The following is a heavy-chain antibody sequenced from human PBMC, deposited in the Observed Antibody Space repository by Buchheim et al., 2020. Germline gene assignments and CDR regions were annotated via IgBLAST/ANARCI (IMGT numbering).Heavy chain of an antibody. D-gene: IGHD4-23*01. CDR1: GGSISAYY. V-gene: IGHV4-59*07. CDR2: VFYRGDV. Sequence: QVRLQESGPGLVKPSGTLSLTCNVSGGSISAYYWSWVRQPPGKGLEWIGYVFYRGDVKYNPSLKSRVIISGYTSKNQFSLKLNSVTAADTAMYYCARGVGVKTELDYWGPGTL. CDR3: ARGVGVKTELDY. J-gene: IGHJ4*02.